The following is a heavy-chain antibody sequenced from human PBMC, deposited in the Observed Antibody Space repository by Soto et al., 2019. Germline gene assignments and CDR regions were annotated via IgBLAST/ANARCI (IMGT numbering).Heavy chain of an antibody. CDR1: GFTFNTYD. Sequence: ESGGGLVKPGGFLRLSCAASGFTFNTYDMNWVRQAPGKGLEWVSSITASSAYIYYADSVRGRITISIDNAKNSLFLQMHSLRAEDTAVYYCVRSGTARLLRHSWFDTWGQGTLVTVSS. V-gene: IGHV3-21*01. CDR2: ITASSAYI. D-gene: IGHD2-21*01. J-gene: IGHJ5*02. CDR3: VRSGTARLLRHSWFDT.